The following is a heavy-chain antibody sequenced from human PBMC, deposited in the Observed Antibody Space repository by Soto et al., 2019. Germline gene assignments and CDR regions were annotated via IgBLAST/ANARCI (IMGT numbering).Heavy chain of an antibody. CDR2: MNPNSGNT. D-gene: IGHD3-22*01. CDR1: GYTFTSYD. Sequence: ASVKVSCKASGYTFTSYDINWVRQATGQGLEWMGWMNPNSGNTGYAQKFQGRVTMTRNTSISTAYMELSSLRSEDTAVYYCASVGYYYDTSGYYLSFDYWGQATMVTVSS. V-gene: IGHV1-8*01. CDR3: ASVGYYYDTSGYYLSFDY. J-gene: IGHJ4*02.